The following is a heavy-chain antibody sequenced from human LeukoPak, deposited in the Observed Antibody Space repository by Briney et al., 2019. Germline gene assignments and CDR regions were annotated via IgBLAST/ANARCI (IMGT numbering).Heavy chain of an antibody. D-gene: IGHD1-26*01. CDR1: GFTFTGHS. CDR2: VSYDEKTI. V-gene: IGHV3-30*03. Sequence: GGSLRLSCVASGFTFTGHSMHWVRQAPGKGLEWVAVVSYDEKTIFYTDPLKGRFSVSRDNSKNTVYLQMNSLRDEDTAVYYCAREKQSGGTPFDYWGRGSLVTVSS. CDR3: AREKQSGGTPFDY. J-gene: IGHJ4*02.